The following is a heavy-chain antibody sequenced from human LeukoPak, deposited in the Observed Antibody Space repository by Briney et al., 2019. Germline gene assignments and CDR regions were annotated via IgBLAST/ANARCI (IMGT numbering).Heavy chain of an antibody. CDR2: ISGSGGST. CDR1: GFTFSNYA. J-gene: IGHJ4*02. V-gene: IGHV3-23*01. CDR3: ARQLGYCSDGSCYFDY. Sequence: GGSLRLSCAASGFTFSNYAMSWVRQAPGRGLEWASAISGSGGSTYYADSVKGRFTISRDNSKNTLHLQMNSLRAEDTAVYHCARQLGYCSDGSCYFDYWGQGTLVPVSS. D-gene: IGHD2-15*01.